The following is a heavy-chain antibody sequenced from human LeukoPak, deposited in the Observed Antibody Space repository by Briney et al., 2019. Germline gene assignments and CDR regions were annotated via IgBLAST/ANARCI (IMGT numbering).Heavy chain of an antibody. Sequence: GGSLRLSCAASGFTFSYYGLHWVRQGPGKGLEWVAVISYDGSNKYYADSVKGRFTISRDNSKDTLYLQTNSLRAEDTAVYYCAGDASYYGSGNYFWGQGTLVTVSS. CDR2: ISYDGSNK. CDR3: AGDASYYGSGNYF. D-gene: IGHD3-10*01. CDR1: GFTFSYYG. V-gene: IGHV3-30*03. J-gene: IGHJ4*02.